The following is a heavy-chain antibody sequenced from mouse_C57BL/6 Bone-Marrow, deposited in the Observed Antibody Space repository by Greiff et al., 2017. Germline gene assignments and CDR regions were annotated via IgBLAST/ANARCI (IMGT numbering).Heavy chain of an antibody. CDR2: IWSDGST. J-gene: IGHJ4*01. D-gene: IGHD2-4*01. V-gene: IGHV2-6*03. CDR1: GFSLTSYG. CDR3: ARRGDYDGFAYYAMDY. Sequence: VQLVESGPGLVAPSQSLSITCTVSGFSLTSYGVHWVRQPPGKGLEWLVVIWSDGSTTYNSALKSRLSISKDNSKSQVFLKMNSLQTDDTAMYYCARRGDYDGFAYYAMDYWGQGTSVTVSS.